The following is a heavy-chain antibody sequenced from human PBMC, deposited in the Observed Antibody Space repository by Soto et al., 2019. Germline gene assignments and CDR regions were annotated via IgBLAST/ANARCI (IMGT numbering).Heavy chain of an antibody. J-gene: IGHJ3*02. CDR1: GFTFSSYA. V-gene: IGHV3-30-3*01. CDR2: ISYDGSNK. D-gene: IGHD1-7*01. Sequence: GGSLRLSCAASGFTFSSYAMHWVRQAPGKGLEWVAVISYDGSNKYYADSVKGRFTISRDNSKNTLYLQMNSLRAEDTAVYYCARVAVGITGTTPSVAFDIWGQGTMVTVSS. CDR3: ARVAVGITGTTPSVAFDI.